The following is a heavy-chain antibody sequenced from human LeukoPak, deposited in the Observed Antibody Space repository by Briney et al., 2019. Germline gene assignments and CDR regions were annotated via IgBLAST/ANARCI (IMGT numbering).Heavy chain of an antibody. Sequence: GASVKVSCKASGYTFTSYGISWVRQAPGQGLEWMGWISAYNGNTNYAQKLQGRVTMTTDTSTSTAYMELRSLRSDDTAVYYCARDLAIGSSQDNYYYYYMDVWGKGTTVTISS. D-gene: IGHD3-10*01. CDR2: ISAYNGNT. CDR3: ARDLAIGSSQDNYYYYYMDV. CDR1: GYTFTSYG. V-gene: IGHV1-18*01. J-gene: IGHJ6*03.